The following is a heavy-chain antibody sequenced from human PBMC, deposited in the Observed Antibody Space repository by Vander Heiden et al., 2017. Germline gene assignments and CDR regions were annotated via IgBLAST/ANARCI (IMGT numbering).Heavy chain of an antibody. V-gene: IGHV3-7*01. CDR1: GFPFRSYW. D-gene: IGHD6-13*01. J-gene: IGHJ4*02. CDR3: ARNRGSSSWFVNQGYFDY. CDR2: IKQDGSEK. Sequence: EVQLVESGGGLVQPGWSLRLSCSASGFPFRSYWMSWVRQAPGKGLEWVANIKQDGSEKYYVDSVKGRFTISRDNAKNSLYLQMNSLRAEDTAVYYCARNRGSSSWFVNQGYFDYWGQGTLVTVSS.